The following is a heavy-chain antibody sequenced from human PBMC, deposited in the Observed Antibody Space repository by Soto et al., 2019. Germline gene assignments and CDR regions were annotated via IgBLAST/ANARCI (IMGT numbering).Heavy chain of an antibody. D-gene: IGHD6-6*01. V-gene: IGHV3-30-3*01. CDR2: ISYDGSNK. CDR3: ARDKAYSSSSKGYYYYGMDV. Sequence: GGSLRLSCAASGFTFSSYAMHWVRQAPGKGLEWVAVISYDGSNKYYADSVKGRFTISRDNSKNTLYLQMNSLRAEDTAVYYCARDKAYSSSSKGYYYYGMDVWGQGTTVTVS. J-gene: IGHJ6*02. CDR1: GFTFSSYA.